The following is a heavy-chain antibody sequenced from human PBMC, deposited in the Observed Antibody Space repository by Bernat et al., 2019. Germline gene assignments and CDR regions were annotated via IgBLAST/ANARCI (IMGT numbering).Heavy chain of an antibody. D-gene: IGHD1-14*01. Sequence: QVQLVESGGGVVQPGRSLRLSCAASGFTFSSYGMHWVRQAPGKGLEWVAVISYDGSNKYYADSVKGRFTISRDNSKNTLYLQMNSLRAEDTAVYYCAASGGWRNDAFDIWGQGTMVTVSS. V-gene: IGHV3-30*03. CDR1: GFTFSSYG. J-gene: IGHJ3*02. CDR2: ISYDGSNK. CDR3: AASGGWRNDAFDI.